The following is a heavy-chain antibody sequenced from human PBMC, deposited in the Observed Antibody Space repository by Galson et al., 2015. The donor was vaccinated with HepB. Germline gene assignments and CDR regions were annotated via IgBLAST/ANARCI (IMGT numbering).Heavy chain of an antibody. J-gene: IGHJ6*02. D-gene: IGHD3-3*01. V-gene: IGHV1-2*02. CDR1: GYSFTDYY. CDR2: INPNSGDT. CDR3: ARGRLTIFAVVTDVRDYYYRMDV. Sequence: SVKASCKASGYSFTDYYMHWVRQAPGQGLEWMGWINPNSGDTYYAQMFQGRVTTTRDKSISTAYMELTSLRSDDTAVYYCARGRLTIFAVVTDVRDYYYRMDVWGQGTTVTVSS.